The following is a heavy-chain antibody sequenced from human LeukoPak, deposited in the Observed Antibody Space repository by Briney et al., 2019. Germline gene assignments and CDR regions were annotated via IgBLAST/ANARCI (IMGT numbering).Heavy chain of an antibody. J-gene: IGHJ3*02. CDR2: IYYSGST. CDR1: GGSISSSSYY. V-gene: IGHV4-39*01. CDR3: ARVYAVIGAFDI. D-gene: IGHD2-21*01. Sequence: SETLSLTCTVSGGSISSSSYYWGWIRQPPGKGLEWIGSIYYSGSTYYNPSLKSRVTISVDTSKNQFSLKLSSVTAADTAVYYCARVYAVIGAFDIWGQGTMVTVSS.